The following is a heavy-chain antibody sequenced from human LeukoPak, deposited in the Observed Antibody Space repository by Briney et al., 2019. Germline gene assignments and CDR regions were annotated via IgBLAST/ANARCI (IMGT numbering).Heavy chain of an antibody. V-gene: IGHV4-38-2*02. CDR2: VYHSGNT. D-gene: IGHD2-2*02. CDR1: GYSISSGYY. CDR3: ARGLGYCSSTSCYNTHPPKQFDY. J-gene: IGHJ4*02. Sequence: SETLSLTCTVSGYSISSGYYWGWIRQPPGKGLEWIGSVYHSGNTYYNPSLKSRVTISVDTSKNQFSLKLSSVTAADTAVYYCARGLGYCSSTSCYNTHPPKQFDYWGQGTLVTVSS.